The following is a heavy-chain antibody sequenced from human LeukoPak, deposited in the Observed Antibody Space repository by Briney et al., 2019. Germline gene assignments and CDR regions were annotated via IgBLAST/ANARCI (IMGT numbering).Heavy chain of an antibody. D-gene: IGHD3-22*01. CDR2: ISSSSSYI. J-gene: IGHJ3*02. Sequence: PGGSLRLSCAASGFTFSSYSMNWVRQAPGKGLEWVSSISSSSSYIYYADSVKGRFTISRDNAKNSLYLQMNSLRAEDTAVYYCARDRRRKDYYDSSGYYLAFAFDIWGQGTMVTVSS. CDR3: ARDRRRKDYYDSSGYYLAFAFDI. CDR1: GFTFSSYS. V-gene: IGHV3-21*04.